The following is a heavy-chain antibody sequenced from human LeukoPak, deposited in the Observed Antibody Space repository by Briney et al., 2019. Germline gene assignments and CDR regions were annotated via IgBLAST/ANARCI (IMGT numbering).Heavy chain of an antibody. J-gene: IGHJ4*02. D-gene: IGHD5-12*01. V-gene: IGHV4-39*07. Sequence: SETLSLTCTVSDGSINTPNYYWGWIRQPPGKGLEWIGRIHATGNTRSNPSLKSRITMSIDTSKNQFSLELSSVTAADTAVYFCATGLPGDYDYNCFDSWGQGTLVTVSS. CDR1: DGSINTPNYY. CDR3: ATGLPGDYDYNCFDS. CDR2: IHATGNT.